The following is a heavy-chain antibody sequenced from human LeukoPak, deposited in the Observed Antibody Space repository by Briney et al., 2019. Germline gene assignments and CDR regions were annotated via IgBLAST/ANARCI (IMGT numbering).Heavy chain of an antibody. CDR3: ARDRGSVAGPSLIDY. CDR1: GFTFSSYG. J-gene: IGHJ4*02. CDR2: ISYDGSNK. V-gene: IGHV3-30*03. D-gene: IGHD6-19*01. Sequence: PGRSLRLSCAASGFTFSSYGMHWVRQAPGKGLEWVAVISYDGSNKYYADSVKGRFTISRDNSKNTLYLQMNSLRAEDTAVYYCARDRGSVAGPSLIDYWGQGTLVTVSS.